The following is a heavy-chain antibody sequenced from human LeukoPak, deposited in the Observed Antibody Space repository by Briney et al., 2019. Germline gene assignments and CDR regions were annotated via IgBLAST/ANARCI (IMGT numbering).Heavy chain of an antibody. CDR1: GGSISSYY. D-gene: IGHD2-2*01. V-gene: IGHV4-59*12. Sequence: SETLSLTCTVSGGSISSYYWSWIRQPPGKGLEWIGYIYYSGSAYYNPSLKSRVTISVDTSKNQFSLKLSSVTAADTAVYYCARYIVVVPAALGKWFDPWGQGTLVTVSS. CDR3: ARYIVVVPAALGKWFDP. J-gene: IGHJ5*02. CDR2: IYYSGSA.